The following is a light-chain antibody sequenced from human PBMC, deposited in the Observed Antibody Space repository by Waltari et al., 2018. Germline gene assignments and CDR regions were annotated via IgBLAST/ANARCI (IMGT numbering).Light chain of an antibody. J-gene: IGKJ3*01. CDR2: GAS. V-gene: IGKV3D-20*02. CDR1: QSVFSAH. Sequence: EIVLTQSPGTLSLSPGDRATLSCRASQSVFSAHLAWYQQKPGQAPRLLIYGASRRATGIPARCSGSGSGTDFTLTISSLEPEDFAVYYCQHRDHWPPDATFGPGTKVDI. CDR3: QHRDHWPPDAT.